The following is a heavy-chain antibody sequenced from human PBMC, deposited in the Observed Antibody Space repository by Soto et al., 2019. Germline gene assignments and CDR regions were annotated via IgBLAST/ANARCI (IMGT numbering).Heavy chain of an antibody. CDR2: SYHSGST. CDR1: GGSISRGGYS. Sequence: QLQLQESGSGLVKPSQTLSLTCAVSGGSISRGGYSWSWIRQPPGKGLEGIGYSYHSGSTYYNPSLKSRVTIAVDRSKNQFSLKLSSVTAADTAVYYCAAGGGLPRYYWGEGTLGTVSS. CDR3: AAGGGLPRYY. V-gene: IGHV4-30-2*01. J-gene: IGHJ4*02. D-gene: IGHD5-12*01.